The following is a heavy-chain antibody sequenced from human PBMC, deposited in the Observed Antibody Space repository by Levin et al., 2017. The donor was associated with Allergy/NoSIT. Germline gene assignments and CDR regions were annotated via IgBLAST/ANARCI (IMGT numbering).Heavy chain of an antibody. J-gene: IGHJ6*03. V-gene: IGHV4-39*01. D-gene: IGHD2-15*01. Sequence: SETLSLTCTVSGGSINSSRYHWGWIRQPPGKGLEWIGSIYYSGSTYYNPSLKSRVTISVDTSKNQFSLKLSSVTAADTVVYYCARTGYCSGGSCYPTRYMDVWGKGTTVTVSS. CDR1: GGSINSSRYH. CDR3: ARTGYCSGGSCYPTRYMDV. CDR2: IYYSGST.